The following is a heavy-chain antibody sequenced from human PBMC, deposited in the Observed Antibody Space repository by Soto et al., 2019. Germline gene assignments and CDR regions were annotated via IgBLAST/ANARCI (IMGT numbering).Heavy chain of an antibody. CDR2: IKSKTDGGTT. CDR3: TTVRVNSADYYGSGSYYNT. CDR1: SVSNAW. V-gene: IGHV3-15*07. D-gene: IGHD3-10*01. Sequence: SVSNAWMNWVRQAPGKGLEWVGRIKSKTDGGTTDYAAPVKGRFTISRDDSKNTLYLQMNSLKTEHTAVYYCTTVRVNSADYYGSGSYYNTWGQGTLVTVSS. J-gene: IGHJ5*02.